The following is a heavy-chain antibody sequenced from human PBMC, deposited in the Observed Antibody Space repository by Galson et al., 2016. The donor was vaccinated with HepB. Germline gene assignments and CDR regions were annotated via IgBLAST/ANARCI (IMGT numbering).Heavy chain of an antibody. CDR3: ARIIRPFAEFDS. Sequence: SLRLSCAASGFTFSSYSMNWVRQAPGKGLEWVAGISQDGGKKDYLESVKGRFTISRDNAKNSLYLQMDNPRAEDTAVYYCARIIRPFAEFDSWGQGTLVTVAS. V-gene: IGHV3-7*01. CDR1: GFTFSSYS. D-gene: IGHD3-16*01. CDR2: ISQDGGKK. J-gene: IGHJ4*02.